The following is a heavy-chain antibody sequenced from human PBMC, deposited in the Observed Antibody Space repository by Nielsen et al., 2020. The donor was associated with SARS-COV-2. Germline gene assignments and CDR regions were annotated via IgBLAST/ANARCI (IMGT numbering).Heavy chain of an antibody. CDR1: GYTFTSYY. Sequence: ASVKVSCKASGYTFTSYYMHWVRQAPGQGLEWMGIINPSGGSTSYAQKFQGRVTMTRDTSTSTGYMELRSLRFDDTAVYYCARGGGNFTPWGQGTLVTVSS. V-gene: IGHV1-46*01. J-gene: IGHJ5*02. CDR3: ARGGGNFTP. D-gene: IGHD4-23*01. CDR2: INPSGGST.